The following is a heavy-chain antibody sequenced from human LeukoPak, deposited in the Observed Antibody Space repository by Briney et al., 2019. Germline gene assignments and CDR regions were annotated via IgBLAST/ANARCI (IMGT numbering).Heavy chain of an antibody. CDR1: GFMFSSNW. V-gene: IGHV3-7*01. Sequence: GGSLRLSCAASGFMFSSNWMSWVRLAPGKGLEWVANIKEDGTETYYVDSVKGRFTISRDNAQNSLYLQMNSPRAEDTAVYYCARDYSGGYYDYWGQGTLVTVSS. J-gene: IGHJ4*02. CDR2: IKEDGTET. CDR3: ARDYSGGYYDY. D-gene: IGHD1-26*01.